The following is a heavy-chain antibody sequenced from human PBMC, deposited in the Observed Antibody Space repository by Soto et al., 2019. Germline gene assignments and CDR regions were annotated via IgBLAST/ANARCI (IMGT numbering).Heavy chain of an antibody. V-gene: IGHV4-4*02. J-gene: IGHJ4*02. Sequence: PSETLSLTCAVSGGSISSSNWWSWVRQPPGKGLEWIGEIYHSGSTNYNPSLKSRVTISVDKSKNQFSLKLSSVTAADTAVYYCARDGSGYSYGYPDSDYWGQGTLVTAPQ. D-gene: IGHD5-18*01. CDR3: ARDGSGYSYGYPDSDY. CDR2: IYHSGST. CDR1: GGSISSSNW.